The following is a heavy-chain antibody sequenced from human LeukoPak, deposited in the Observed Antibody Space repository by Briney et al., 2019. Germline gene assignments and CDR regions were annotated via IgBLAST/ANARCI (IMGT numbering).Heavy chain of an antibody. V-gene: IGHV3-53*01. D-gene: IGHD3-22*01. Sequence: LSGGSLRLSCAASGFTVSSNYMSWVRQAPGKGLEWVSVIYSGGSTYYADSVKGRFTISRDNSKNTLYLQMNSLRAEGTAVYYCARSQTYYYDSSGEPNAFDIWGQGTMVTVSS. CDR2: IYSGGST. CDR1: GFTVSSNY. J-gene: IGHJ3*02. CDR3: ARSQTYYYDSSGEPNAFDI.